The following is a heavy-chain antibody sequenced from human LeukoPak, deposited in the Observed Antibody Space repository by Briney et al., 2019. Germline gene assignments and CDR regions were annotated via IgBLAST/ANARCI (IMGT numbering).Heavy chain of an antibody. Sequence: GGSLRLSCAASGFTFSSYAMTWVRQAPGKGLEWVSGISGSGGSTYYADSVKGRFTISRGNSKNTLYLQMNNLRAEDTAVYYCAKDSQQLVPYYWGQGTLVTVSS. D-gene: IGHD6-13*01. CDR1: GFTFSSYA. J-gene: IGHJ4*02. CDR2: ISGSGGST. V-gene: IGHV3-23*01. CDR3: AKDSQQLVPYY.